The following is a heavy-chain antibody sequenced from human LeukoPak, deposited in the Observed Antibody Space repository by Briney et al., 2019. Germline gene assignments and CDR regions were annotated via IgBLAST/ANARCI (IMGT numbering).Heavy chain of an antibody. CDR2: INSDGSST. Sequence: PGGSLRLSCAASGFTFSIYWMHWVRQAPGKGLVWVSRINSDGSSTTYADSVKGRFTISRDNAKNTLYLQMNSLRAEDTVVYYCVSLTYGSGTSLFDYWGQGTLVTVSS. CDR1: GFTFSIYW. D-gene: IGHD3-10*01. CDR3: VSLTYGSGTSLFDY. V-gene: IGHV3-74*01. J-gene: IGHJ4*02.